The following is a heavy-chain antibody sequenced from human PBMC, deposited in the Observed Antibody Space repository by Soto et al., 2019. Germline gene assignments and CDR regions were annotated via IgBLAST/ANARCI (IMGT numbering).Heavy chain of an antibody. CDR2: IYYSGSA. V-gene: IGHV4-31*03. CDR1: GGSISSGVYY. CDR3: ARDPLPRAITGTTGGMDV. Sequence: QVQLQESGPGLVKPSQTLSLTCTVSGGSISSGVYYWSWIRQHPGKGLEWIGYIYYSGSAYYNPSLKSRVTISVDTSKNQCSLKLSSVTAADTAVYYCARDPLPRAITGTTGGMDVWGQGTTVTVSS. J-gene: IGHJ6*02. D-gene: IGHD1-7*01.